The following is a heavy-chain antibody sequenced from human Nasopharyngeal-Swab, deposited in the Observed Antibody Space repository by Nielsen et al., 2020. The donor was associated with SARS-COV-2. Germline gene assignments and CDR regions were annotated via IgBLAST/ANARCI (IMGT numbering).Heavy chain of an antibody. V-gene: IGHV1-69*01. Sequence: WVRQAPGQGLEWMGGIIPIFGTANYAQKFQGRVTITADESTSTAYMELSSLRSEDTAVYYCARVYCSGGSCYWFDPWGHGTLVTVSS. D-gene: IGHD2-15*01. CDR2: IIPIFGTA. CDR3: ARVYCSGGSCYWFDP. J-gene: IGHJ5*02.